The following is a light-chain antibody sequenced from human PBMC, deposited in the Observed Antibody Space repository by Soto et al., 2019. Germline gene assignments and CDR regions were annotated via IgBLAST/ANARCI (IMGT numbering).Light chain of an antibody. Sequence: QSALTQPASVSGSPGQSITISCTGTSSDVGAYDYVSWYQQHPGKAPKLMIYDVSNRPSGVSNRFSGAKSGNTASLTISGLQAEDEADYYCNSYTSRSYSYVFVNGTKVTVL. CDR1: SSDVGAYDY. CDR3: NSYTSRSYSYV. CDR2: DVS. J-gene: IGLJ1*01. V-gene: IGLV2-14*03.